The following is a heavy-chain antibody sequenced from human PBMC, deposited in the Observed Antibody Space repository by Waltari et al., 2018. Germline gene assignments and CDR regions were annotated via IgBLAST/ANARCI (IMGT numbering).Heavy chain of an antibody. Sequence: VQLVQSGAEVKKPGESLKISCKGSGYTFTSYDINWVRQATGQGLEWMGWMNPNSGNTGYAQKFQGRVTITRNTSISTAYMELSSLRSEDTAVYYCARLGQQPTDGAFDIWGQGTMVTVSS. CDR2: MNPNSGNT. J-gene: IGHJ3*02. V-gene: IGHV1-8*03. CDR3: ARLGQQPTDGAFDI. D-gene: IGHD6-13*01. CDR1: GYTFTSYD.